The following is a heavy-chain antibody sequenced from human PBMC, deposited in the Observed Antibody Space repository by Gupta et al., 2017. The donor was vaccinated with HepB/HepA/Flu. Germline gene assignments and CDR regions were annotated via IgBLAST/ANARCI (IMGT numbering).Heavy chain of an antibody. CDR1: GYRFTSYW. J-gene: IGHJ3*02. CDR2: IYPGDSDT. D-gene: IGHD2-2*01. CDR3: ASHSGGNLGYCSSTSCSPDAFDI. Sequence: PLLQSGAEVKQPGESLKISCKGSGYRFTSYWIGWFRQMPGKGLEWMGIIYPGDSDTRYRPSFQGQVTSSADKSISTAYLQWSSLKVSDTAMYYGASHSGGNLGYCSSTSCSPDAFDIWGQGTMVTVSS. V-gene: IGHV5-51*01.